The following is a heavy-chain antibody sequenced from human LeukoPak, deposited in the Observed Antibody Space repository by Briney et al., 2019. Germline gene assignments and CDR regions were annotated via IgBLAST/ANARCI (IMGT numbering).Heavy chain of an antibody. J-gene: IGHJ4*02. CDR3: ARANSGTYSSPWDY. Sequence: SETLSLTCAVYGGSFSGYYWSWIRQPPGKGLEWIGEINHSGSTNYNPSLKSRVTISVDTSKNQFSLKLSSVTAADTAVYYCARANSGTYSSPWDYWGQGVLVSVSS. CDR1: GGSFSGYY. CDR2: INHSGST. V-gene: IGHV4-34*01. D-gene: IGHD1-26*01.